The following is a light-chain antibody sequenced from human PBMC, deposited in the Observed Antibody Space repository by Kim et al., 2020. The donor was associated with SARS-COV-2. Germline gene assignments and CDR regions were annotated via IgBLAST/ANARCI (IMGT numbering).Light chain of an antibody. Sequence: ERSTPSCRASQSVSSSYLAWYQQKPGQAPRLLIYGASSRATGIPDRFSGSGSGTDFTLTISRLEPEDFAVYYCQQYGSSPGSMYTFGQGTKLEI. CDR3: QQYGSSPGSMYT. CDR1: QSVSSSY. V-gene: IGKV3-20*01. J-gene: IGKJ2*01. CDR2: GAS.